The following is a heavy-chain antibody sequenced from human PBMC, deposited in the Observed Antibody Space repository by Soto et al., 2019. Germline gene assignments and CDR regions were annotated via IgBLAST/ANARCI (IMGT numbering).Heavy chain of an antibody. J-gene: IGHJ4*02. V-gene: IGHV1-18*04. D-gene: IGHD2-8*01. CDR2: ISAYNGNT. CDR1: GYTFTSYG. Sequence: GASLKVSCKASGYTFTSYGISWVRQAPGQGLEWMGWISAYNGNTNYAQKLQGRVTMATDTSTSTAYMELRSLRSDDTAVYYCARTDVDRYCTNGVCYTSFDYWGQGTLVTVSS. CDR3: ARTDVDRYCTNGVCYTSFDY.